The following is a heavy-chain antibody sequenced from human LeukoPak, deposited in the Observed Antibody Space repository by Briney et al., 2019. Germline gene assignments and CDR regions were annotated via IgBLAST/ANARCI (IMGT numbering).Heavy chain of an antibody. CDR2: IYYSGST. J-gene: IGHJ6*02. Sequence: NASETLSLTCTVSGGSISSGGYYWSWIRQHPGKGLEWIGYIYYSGSTYYNPSLRSRVTVSVDTSKNHFSLKLSSVTAADTAVYYCARVLEYDSWDYYYGMDVWGQGTTVTVSS. CDR1: GGSISSGGYY. D-gene: IGHD2/OR15-2a*01. CDR3: ARVLEYDSWDYYYGMDV. V-gene: IGHV4-31*03.